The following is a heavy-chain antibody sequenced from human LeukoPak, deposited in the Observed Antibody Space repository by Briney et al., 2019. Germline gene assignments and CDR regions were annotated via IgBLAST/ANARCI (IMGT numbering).Heavy chain of an antibody. Sequence: GGSLRLSCAASGFTFSDYYMSWIRQAPGKGLEWVSYISSSGSTIYYADSVKGRFTISRDNAKNSLYLQMNSLRAEDTAVYYCARDPPLDCGSDCPADYWGQGTLVTVSS. CDR1: GFTFSDYY. CDR2: ISSSGSTI. D-gene: IGHD2-21*02. J-gene: IGHJ4*02. CDR3: ARDPPLDCGSDCPADY. V-gene: IGHV3-11*01.